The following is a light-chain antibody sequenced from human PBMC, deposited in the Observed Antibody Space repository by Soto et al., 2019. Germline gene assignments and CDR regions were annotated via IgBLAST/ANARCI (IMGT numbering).Light chain of an antibody. CDR1: SSDVGGYNY. Sequence: QSALTQPASVSGSPGQSITISCTGTSSDVGGYNYVSWYQHLPGKAPKLMIYDVIKRPSGVPDRFSGSKSGNTASLTISGLQAEDEADYYCCSYAGTYTFVLFGGGTKLTVL. V-gene: IGLV2-11*01. J-gene: IGLJ2*01. CDR3: CSYAGTYTFVL. CDR2: DVI.